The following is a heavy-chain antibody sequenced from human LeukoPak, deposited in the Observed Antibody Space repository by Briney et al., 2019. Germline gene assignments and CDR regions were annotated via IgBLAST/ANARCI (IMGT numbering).Heavy chain of an antibody. J-gene: IGHJ6*03. CDR1: GYTFTDYY. CDR2: INPNSGDT. V-gene: IGHV1-2*02. Sequence: ASVKVSCKASGYTFTDYYINWVRQAPGQGLEWIGWINPNSGDTNYAQKFQDRVTMTRDTSISTAYIELNFLRSDDTAVYYCARARDYMDVWGKGTTVTISS. CDR3: ARARDYMDV.